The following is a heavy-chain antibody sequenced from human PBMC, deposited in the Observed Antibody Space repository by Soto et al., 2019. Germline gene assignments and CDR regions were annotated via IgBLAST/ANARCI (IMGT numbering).Heavy chain of an antibody. CDR2: FDPEDGET. J-gene: IGHJ6*02. D-gene: IGHD2-21*02. CDR1: GYTLTELS. Sequence: GASVKVSCKVSGYTLTELSMHWVRQAPGKGLEWMGGFDPEDGETIYAQKFQGRVNMTEDTSTDTAYMELSSLRSEDTAVYYCAREHAPLAYCGGDCLNYYYGMDVWGQGTTVTVSS. CDR3: AREHAPLAYCGGDCLNYYYGMDV. V-gene: IGHV1-24*01.